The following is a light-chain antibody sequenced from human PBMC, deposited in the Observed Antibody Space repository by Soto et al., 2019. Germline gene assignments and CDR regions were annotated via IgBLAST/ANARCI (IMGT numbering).Light chain of an antibody. CDR2: GAS. J-gene: IGKJ1*01. Sequence: EIVMTQSPVTLSVSPGERATLSCRASQNISRSLAWYQQKPGQAPRLLISGASSRATGIPDRFTGSGSGTDFTLTISRLEPEDFAVYYCQQYGSSPRTFGQGTKVDIK. V-gene: IGKV3-20*01. CDR1: QNISRS. CDR3: QQYGSSPRT.